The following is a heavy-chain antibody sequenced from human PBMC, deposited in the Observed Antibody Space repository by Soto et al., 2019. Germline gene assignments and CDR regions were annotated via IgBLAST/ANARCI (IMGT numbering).Heavy chain of an antibody. J-gene: IGHJ4*02. V-gene: IGHV3-21*06. CDR1: GFTFTRHS. CDR2: ISSTTNYI. CDR3: ARESEDLTSNFDY. Sequence: GGSLRLSCAASGFTFTRHSMTWARQAPGKGLEWGSSISSTTNYIYYGDSMKGRFTISRDNAKNSLYLAMNNLRAEDTAVYYYARESEDLTSNFDYLGQGTLVTISS.